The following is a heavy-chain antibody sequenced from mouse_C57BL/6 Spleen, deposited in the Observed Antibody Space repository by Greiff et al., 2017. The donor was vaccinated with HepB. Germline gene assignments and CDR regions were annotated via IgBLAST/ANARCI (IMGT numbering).Heavy chain of an antibody. J-gene: IGHJ3*01. D-gene: IGHD2-4*01. V-gene: IGHV1-15*01. CDR2: IDPETGGT. CDR3: TRPLYYDYDAGFAY. CDR1: GYTFTDYE. Sequence: VQLQQSGAELVRPGASVTLSCKASGYTFTDYEMHWVKQTPVHGLEWIGAIDPETGGTAYNQKFKGKAILTADKSSSTAYMELRSLTSEDSAVYYCTRPLYYDYDAGFAYWGQGTLVTVSA.